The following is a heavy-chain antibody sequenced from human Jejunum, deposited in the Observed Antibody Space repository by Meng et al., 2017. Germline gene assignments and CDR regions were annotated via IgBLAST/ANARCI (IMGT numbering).Heavy chain of an antibody. CDR3: VTSRNITMFRGVIGHFYYGKDV. J-gene: IGHJ6*02. CDR1: GFAFSTYW. Sequence: GESLKISCAASGFAFSTYWMSWVRQAPGKGPEWVANIKKDGGDKYYVDSVKGRFIVSRDNAKNSLYLQMNNLRAEDTAVYHCVTSRNITMFRGVIGHFYYGKDVWGPGTTATVSS. CDR2: IKKDGGDK. D-gene: IGHD3-10*01. V-gene: IGHV3-7*01.